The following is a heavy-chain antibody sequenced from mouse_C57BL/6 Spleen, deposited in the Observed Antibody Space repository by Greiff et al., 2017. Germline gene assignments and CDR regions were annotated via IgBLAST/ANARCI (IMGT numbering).Heavy chain of an antibody. J-gene: IGHJ3*01. V-gene: IGHV1-62-2*01. Sequence: QVQLQQSGAELVKPGASVKLSCKASGYTFTEYTIHWVKQRSGQGLEWIGWFYPGSGSIKYNEKFKDKATLTADKSSSTVYMELSRLTSEDSAVYFCARHEVIHGYYGGSYRTAWFAYWGQGTLVTVSA. D-gene: IGHD1-1*01. CDR2: FYPGSGSI. CDR1: GYTFTEYT. CDR3: ARHEVIHGYYGGSYRTAWFAY.